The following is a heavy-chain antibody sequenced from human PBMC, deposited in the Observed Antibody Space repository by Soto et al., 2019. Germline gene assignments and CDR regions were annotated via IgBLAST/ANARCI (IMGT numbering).Heavy chain of an antibody. CDR2: IVPIFGTT. CDR1: GGTFSNYA. CDR3: ARVEAVAGLYNYHGLDV. Sequence: QVQLVQSGAEVKKPGSSVKVSCKVSGGTFSNYAIDWVRLAPGHGLEWMGGIVPIFGTTYYTKKFQGRATIIADDSTTTAYLEMSSLISEDTAIYYCARVEAVAGLYNYHGLDVWGQGTAVTVSS. V-gene: IGHV1-69*12. D-gene: IGHD6-19*01. J-gene: IGHJ6*02.